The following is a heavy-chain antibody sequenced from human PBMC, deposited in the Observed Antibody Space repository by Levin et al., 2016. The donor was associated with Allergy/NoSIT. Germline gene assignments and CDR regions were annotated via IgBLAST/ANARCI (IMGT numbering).Heavy chain of an antibody. CDR2: MNPNSGNT. D-gene: IGHD1-1*01. Sequence: ASVKVSCKASGYTFTSYDINWVRQATGQGLEWMGWMNPNSGNTGYAQKFQGRVTMTRNTSISTAYMELSSLRSEDTAVYYCAREGQLELADVFDYWGQGTLVTVSS. CDR1: GYTFTSYD. J-gene: IGHJ4*02. V-gene: IGHV1-8*01. CDR3: AREGQLELADVFDY.